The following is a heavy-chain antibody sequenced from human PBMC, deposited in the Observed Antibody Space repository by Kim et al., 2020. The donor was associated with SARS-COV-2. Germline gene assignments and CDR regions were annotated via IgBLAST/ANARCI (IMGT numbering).Heavy chain of an antibody. V-gene: IGHV3-23*01. CDR3: AKPPRLLRTGMDV. Sequence: YADHGKRRFTVSRDKHKNTLYLQMNSLRAEDTAVYYCAKPPRLLRTGMDVWGQGTTVTVSS. D-gene: IGHD3-16*01. J-gene: IGHJ6*02.